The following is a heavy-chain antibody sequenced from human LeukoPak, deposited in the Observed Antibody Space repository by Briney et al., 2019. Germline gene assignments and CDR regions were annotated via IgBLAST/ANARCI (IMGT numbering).Heavy chain of an antibody. D-gene: IGHD3-10*01. CDR2: IYSGGST. V-gene: IGHV3-53*01. CDR1: GFTVGSNY. CDR3: ARVRSGEDFDY. Sequence: EGSLRLSCAASGFTVGSNYMSWVRQAPGKGLEWVSIIYSGGSTYYADSVKGRFTISRDNFKNTLYLEMNSLRAEDTAVYYCARVRSGEDFDYWGQGTLVTVSS. J-gene: IGHJ4*02.